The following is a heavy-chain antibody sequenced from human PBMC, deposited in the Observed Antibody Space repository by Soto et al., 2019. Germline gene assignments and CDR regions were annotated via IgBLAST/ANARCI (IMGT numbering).Heavy chain of an antibody. Sequence: EVPLVESGGGLVQPGGSLRLSCVASGLTLSRYWMSWVRQAPGKGLEWVANIKEDGGKTYYVDSVKGRFTISRDNAKNSVYLQMSSLRVEDTAVYYCSRHYYCPGPDWGQGTLVIVSS. J-gene: IGHJ4*02. V-gene: IGHV3-7*04. D-gene: IGHD3-22*01. CDR2: IKEDGGKT. CDR3: SRHYYCPGPD. CDR1: GLTLSRYW.